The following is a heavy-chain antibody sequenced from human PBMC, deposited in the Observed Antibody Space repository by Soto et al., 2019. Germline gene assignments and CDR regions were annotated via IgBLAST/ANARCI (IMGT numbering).Heavy chain of an antibody. V-gene: IGHV4-59*01. CDR3: ARGGYDFWSGYYAPNFFDY. D-gene: IGHD3-3*01. Sequence: SETLSLTCTVSGGSICSYYWSWIRQPPGKGLEWIGYIYYSGSTNYNPSLKSRVTISVDTSKNQFSLKLSSVAAADTAVYYCARGGYDFWSGYYAPNFFDYWGQGTLVTVSS. J-gene: IGHJ4*02. CDR2: IYYSGST. CDR1: GGSICSYY.